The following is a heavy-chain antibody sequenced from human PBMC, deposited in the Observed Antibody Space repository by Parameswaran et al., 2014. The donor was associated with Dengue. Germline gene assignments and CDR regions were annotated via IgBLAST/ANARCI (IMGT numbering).Heavy chain of an antibody. Sequence: VRQMPGKGLEWMGGIIPIFGTANYAQKFQGRVTITADESTSTAYMELSSLRSEDTAVYYCARTRIAVAASFDYWGQGTLVTVSS. CDR2: IIPIFGTA. CDR3: ARTRIAVAASFDY. J-gene: IGHJ4*02. V-gene: IGHV1-69*01. D-gene: IGHD6-19*01.